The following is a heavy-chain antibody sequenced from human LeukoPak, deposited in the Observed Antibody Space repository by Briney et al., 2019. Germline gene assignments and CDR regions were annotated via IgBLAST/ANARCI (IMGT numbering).Heavy chain of an antibody. CDR1: GGSFSGYY. CDR2: IYTSGST. CDR3: ARDRGVGSSFDP. D-gene: IGHD1-26*01. J-gene: IGHJ5*02. Sequence: SETLSLTCAVYGGSFSGYYWSWIRQPPGKGLEWIGRIYTSGSTNYNPSLKSRVTISVDTSKNQFSLKLSSVTAADTAVYYCARDRGVGSSFDPWGQGTLVTVSS. V-gene: IGHV4-4*08.